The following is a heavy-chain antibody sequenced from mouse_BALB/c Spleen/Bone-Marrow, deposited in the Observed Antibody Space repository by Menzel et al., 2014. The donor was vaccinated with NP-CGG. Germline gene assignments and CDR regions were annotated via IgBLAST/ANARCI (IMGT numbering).Heavy chain of an antibody. Sequence: QVQLKESGAELVKPGASVKLSCKASGYTFTSYYMYWVKQRPGQGLEWFGEINPSNGGTNFNEKFKNKTTLTVDKSSSTAYMQLSSLTSEGAAVYYCTRGPRDAMDYWGQGTSVTVSS. CDR3: TRGPRDAMDY. V-gene: IGHV1S81*02. CDR1: GYTFTSYY. J-gene: IGHJ4*01. CDR2: INPSNGGT.